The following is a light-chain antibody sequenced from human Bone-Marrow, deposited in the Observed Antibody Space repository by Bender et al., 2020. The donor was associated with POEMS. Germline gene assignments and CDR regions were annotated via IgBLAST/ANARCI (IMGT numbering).Light chain of an antibody. CDR3: CSYAGSRTLV. J-gene: IGLJ3*02. CDR1: SGDVGGYNY. Sequence: QSALTQPRSVSGSAGQSVPISCTGTSGDVGGYNYVSWYQQHPGKAPKVIIYEVTKRPSGVSDRFAGSKSDNTASLTIAGLQAEEEADYYGCSYAGSRTLVFGRGTKVTVL. V-gene: IGLV2-11*01. CDR2: EVT.